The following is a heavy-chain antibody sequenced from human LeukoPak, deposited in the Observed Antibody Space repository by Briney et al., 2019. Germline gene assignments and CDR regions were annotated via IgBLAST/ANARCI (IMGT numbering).Heavy chain of an antibody. CDR3: AKDGLYYDGSEHVYYFDS. Sequence: PGGSLRLSCAAPGFTFSRSAMTWVRQGPGTGLEFVASIIYSGGATYYADSVKGRFTISRDNSKNTLYLQMNSLRAEDTGLYYCAKDGLYYDGSEHVYYFDSWGQGTLVTVSS. CDR2: IIYSGGAT. D-gene: IGHD3-22*01. CDR1: GFTFSRSA. J-gene: IGHJ4*02. V-gene: IGHV3-23*01.